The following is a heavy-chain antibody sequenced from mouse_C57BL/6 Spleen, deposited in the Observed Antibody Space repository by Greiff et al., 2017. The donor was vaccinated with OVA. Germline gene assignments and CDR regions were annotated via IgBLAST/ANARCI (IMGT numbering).Heavy chain of an antibody. D-gene: IGHD2-2*01. CDR3: ARSGVRAWFAC. Sequence: VQLQQSGAELVRPGASVKLSCKASGYTFTDYYINWVKQRPGQGLEWIARIYPGSGNTYYNEKFKGKATLTAEKSSSTAYMQLSSLTSEDSAVYFCARSGVRAWFACWGQGTLVTVSA. CDR2: IYPGSGNT. J-gene: IGHJ3*01. CDR1: GYTFTDYY. V-gene: IGHV1-76*01.